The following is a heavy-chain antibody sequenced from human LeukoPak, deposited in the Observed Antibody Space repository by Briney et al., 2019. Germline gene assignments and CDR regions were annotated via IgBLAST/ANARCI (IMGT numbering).Heavy chain of an antibody. Sequence: GGSLRPSCAASGFTVSGTHMSWVRQAPGKGLEWVSAMYTGGTTYYADSVQGRFTISRDNSKNTLYLQMNSLRAEDTAVYYCAKDEATSGGGLASWGQGTLVTVSS. D-gene: IGHD3-16*01. CDR1: GFTVSGTH. J-gene: IGHJ4*02. CDR3: AKDEATSGGGLAS. CDR2: MYTGGTT. V-gene: IGHV3-53*01.